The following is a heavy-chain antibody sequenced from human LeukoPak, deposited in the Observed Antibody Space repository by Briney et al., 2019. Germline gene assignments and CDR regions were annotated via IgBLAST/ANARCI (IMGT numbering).Heavy chain of an antibody. CDR2: ISGSGDT. Sequence: GGSLRLSCAASGFTFRNYAMSWVRQAPGKGLEWVSLISGSGDTYYADSVKGRFTISRDNSKNTLYLQMNSLRAEDTAVYYCATAHQFSCQHWGQGTLVTVSS. CDR1: GFTFRNYA. J-gene: IGHJ1*01. D-gene: IGHD2-15*01. V-gene: IGHV3-23*01. CDR3: ATAHQFSCQH.